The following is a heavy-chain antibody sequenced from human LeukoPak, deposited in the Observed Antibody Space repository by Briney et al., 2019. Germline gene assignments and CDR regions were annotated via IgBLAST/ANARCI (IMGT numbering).Heavy chain of an antibody. CDR2: IYYSGST. CDR3: ARESRPDYDFWSGYPVWFDP. V-gene: IGHV4-39*07. J-gene: IGHJ5*02. Sequence: SETLSLTCTVSGGSISSSSYYWGWIRQPPGKGLEWIGSIYYSGSTYYNPSLKSRVTISVDTSKNQFSLKLSSVTAAGTAVYYCARESRPDYDFWSGYPVWFDPWGQGTLVTVSS. D-gene: IGHD3-3*01. CDR1: GGSISSSSYY.